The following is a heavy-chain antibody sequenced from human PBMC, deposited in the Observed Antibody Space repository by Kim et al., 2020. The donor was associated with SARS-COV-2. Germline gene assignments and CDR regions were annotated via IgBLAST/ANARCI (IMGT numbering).Heavy chain of an antibody. CDR3: AKDHWREVVTHFDY. Sequence: GGSLRLSCAASGFTFSSYAMSWVRQAPGKGLEWVSAISGSGGSTYYADSVKGRFTISRDNSKNTLYLQMNGLRAEDTAVYYCAKDHWREVVTHFDYWGQGTLVTVSS. CDR1: GFTFSSYA. J-gene: IGHJ4*02. D-gene: IGHD2-21*02. CDR2: ISGSGGST. V-gene: IGHV3-23*01.